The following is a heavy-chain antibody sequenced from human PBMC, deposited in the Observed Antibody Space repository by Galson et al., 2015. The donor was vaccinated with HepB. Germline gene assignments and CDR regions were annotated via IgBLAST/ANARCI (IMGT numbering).Heavy chain of an antibody. J-gene: IGHJ4*02. Sequence: SPRLPCEACGLTFSSYGMHWVRTAPGKGLEWVAFIRYDGSNKYYADSVKGRFTISRDNRKNTLYLQMNSLRAEDTAVYYCSKDPLSGYEPYSFDYWGQGTLVTVSS. CDR2: IRYDGSNK. V-gene: IGHV3-30*02. CDR1: GLTFSSYG. CDR3: SKDPLSGYEPYSFDY. D-gene: IGHD5-12*01.